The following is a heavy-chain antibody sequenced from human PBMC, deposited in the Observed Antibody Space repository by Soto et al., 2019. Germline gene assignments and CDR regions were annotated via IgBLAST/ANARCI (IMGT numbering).Heavy chain of an antibody. CDR1: GGSINSYW. J-gene: IGHJ4*02. Sequence: SETLSLTCSVSGGSINSYWWSWIRQPAGKGLEWIGRVYSSGTTDYNPSLNSRATMSVETSKNQFSLKLTSVTAADTAVYYCARDIGSYAYAEGYWGQRIQVNVS. D-gene: IGHD2-2*01. CDR2: VYSSGTT. V-gene: IGHV4-4*07. CDR3: ARDIGSYAYAEGY.